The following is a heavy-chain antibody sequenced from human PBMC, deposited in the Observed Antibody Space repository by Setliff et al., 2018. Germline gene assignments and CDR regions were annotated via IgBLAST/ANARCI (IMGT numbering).Heavy chain of an antibody. CDR2: ISAYNGNT. D-gene: IGHD6-13*01. Sequence: GASVKVSCKASGYTFTSYGISWVRQAPGQGLEWMGWISAYNGNTNYAQKLQGRVTMTTDTFTNTGYLDLSSLRSEDTAVYYCATLAAALGPWGQGTLVTVSS. CDR3: ATLAAALGP. V-gene: IGHV1-18*01. CDR1: GYTFTSYG. J-gene: IGHJ5*02.